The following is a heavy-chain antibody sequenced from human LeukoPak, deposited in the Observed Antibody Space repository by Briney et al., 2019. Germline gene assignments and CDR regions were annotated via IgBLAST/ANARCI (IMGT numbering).Heavy chain of an antibody. Sequence: SETLSLTCTVSGGSISSYYWSWIRQPPGKGLEWIGSIYHSGSTYYNPSLKSRVTISVDTSKNQFSLKLSSVTAADTAVYYCAREAPDYYDSSGYWLADYWGQGTLVTVSS. D-gene: IGHD3-22*01. CDR1: GGSISSYY. J-gene: IGHJ4*02. V-gene: IGHV4-38-2*02. CDR2: IYHSGST. CDR3: AREAPDYYDSSGYWLADY.